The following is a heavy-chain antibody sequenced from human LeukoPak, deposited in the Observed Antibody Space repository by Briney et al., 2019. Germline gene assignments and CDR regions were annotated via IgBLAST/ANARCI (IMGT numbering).Heavy chain of an antibody. D-gene: IGHD3-22*01. J-gene: IGHJ3*02. CDR1: GFTFSSYG. CDR3: AIYYDGSGYETMNAFDI. Sequence: PGGSLRLSCAASGFTFSSYGMHWVRQAPSKGPEWVAVISYDGSNKYYADSVKGRFTISRDNSKNTLYLQMNSLRVEDTAVYYCAIYYDGSGYETMNAFDIWGQGTMVTVSS. V-gene: IGHV3-30*03. CDR2: ISYDGSNK.